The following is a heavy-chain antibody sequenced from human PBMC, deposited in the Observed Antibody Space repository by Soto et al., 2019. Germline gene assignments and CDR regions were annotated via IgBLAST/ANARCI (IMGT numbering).Heavy chain of an antibody. J-gene: IGHJ4*02. D-gene: IGHD3-9*01. CDR1: GGSISSYY. CDR3: ARGYFDWLLKYYFDY. V-gene: IGHV4-59*01. Sequence: ASETLSLTCTVSGGSISSYYWSWIRQPPGKGLEWIGYIYYSGSTNYNPSLKSRVTISVDTSKNQFSLKLSSVTAADTAVYYCARGYFDWLLKYYFDYWGQGTLVTVSS. CDR2: IYYSGST.